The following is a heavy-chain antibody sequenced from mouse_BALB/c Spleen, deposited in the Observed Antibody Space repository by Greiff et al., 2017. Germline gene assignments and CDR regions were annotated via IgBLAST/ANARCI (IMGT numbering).Heavy chain of an antibody. V-gene: IGHV7-3*02. Sequence: EVQRVESGGGLVQPGGSLRLSCATSGFTFTDYYMSWVRQPPGKALEWLGFIRNKANGYTTEYSASVKGRFTISRDNSQSILYLQMNTLRAEDSATYYCARDRGSSYMDYWGQGTSVTVSS. CDR1: GFTFTDYY. CDR3: ARDRGSSYMDY. J-gene: IGHJ4*01. D-gene: IGHD1-1*01. CDR2: IRNKANGYTT.